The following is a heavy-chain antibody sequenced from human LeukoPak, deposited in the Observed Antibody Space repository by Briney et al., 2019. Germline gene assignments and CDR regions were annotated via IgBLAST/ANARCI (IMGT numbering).Heavy chain of an antibody. V-gene: IGHV3-23*01. D-gene: IGHD3-10*01. CDR3: ARGGVDYYGSGTYYLMYYFDY. J-gene: IGHJ4*02. Sequence: PGGSPRLSCAASGFTFNTYGMSWVRQAPGKGLEWVSGISGSGGATYYADSVKGRFTISRDDPHNTLYLQMNSLRAEDTAVYFCARGGVDYYGSGTYYLMYYFDYWGQGALVTVSS. CDR2: ISGSGGAT. CDR1: GFTFNTYG.